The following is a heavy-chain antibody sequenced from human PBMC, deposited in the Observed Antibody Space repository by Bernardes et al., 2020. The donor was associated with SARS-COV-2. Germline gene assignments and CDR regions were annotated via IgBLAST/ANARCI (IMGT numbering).Heavy chain of an antibody. CDR3: AKDITGTTNDY. CDR1: GFTFDDYA. CDR2: ISWNSGSI. Sequence: GGALRPSCAASGFTFDDYAMPWVRQAPGKGLGGVSGISWNSGSIGYADSVKGRFTISRDNAKNSLYLQMNSLRAEDTALYYCAKDITGTTNDYWGQGTLVTVSS. V-gene: IGHV3-9*01. D-gene: IGHD1-20*01. J-gene: IGHJ4*02.